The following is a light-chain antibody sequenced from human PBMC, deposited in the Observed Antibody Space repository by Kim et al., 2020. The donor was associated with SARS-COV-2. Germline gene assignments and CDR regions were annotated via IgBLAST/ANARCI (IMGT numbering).Light chain of an antibody. CDR2: DTS. Sequence: AIQLTQSPSSLSASVGDRVTITCRASQGIGTSLAWYRQRPGKVPKLLMEDTSTLGSGVTSGFTGSRSGTDFILTISSLQPEDFATYYCQQFKYFPPTFGQGTKVDIK. CDR3: QQFKYFPPT. CDR1: QGIGTS. V-gene: IGKV1D-13*01. J-gene: IGKJ1*01.